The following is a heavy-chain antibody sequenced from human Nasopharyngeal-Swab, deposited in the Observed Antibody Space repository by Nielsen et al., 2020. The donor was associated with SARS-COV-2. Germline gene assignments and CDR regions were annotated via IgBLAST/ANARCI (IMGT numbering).Heavy chain of an antibody. CDR1: GYTFTNYA. V-gene: IGHV7-4-1*02. CDR3: ARDWGFYGMDV. D-gene: IGHD3-16*01. CDR2: INTNTREP. Sequence: ASVQVSCKASGYTFTNYAMNWVRQAPGQGLEWMGWINTNTREPTYAQDFTGLFAFSLDTSVSTAYLQITSLKADDTAVYYCARDWGFYGMDVWGQGTTVIVSS. J-gene: IGHJ6*02.